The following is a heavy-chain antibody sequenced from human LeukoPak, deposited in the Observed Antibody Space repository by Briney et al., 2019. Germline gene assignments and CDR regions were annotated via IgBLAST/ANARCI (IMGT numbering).Heavy chain of an antibody. CDR1: GFTFGDYG. Sequence: GGSLRLSCIASGFTFGDYGMTWFRQAPGKGLEWVSHIRSKAYGGTTEYAASVKGRFTISRGDSKSIAYLQMSSLKTEDTAVYYCTRGYDGSGWLFDYWGQGTLVTVSS. D-gene: IGHD6-19*01. J-gene: IGHJ4*02. V-gene: IGHV3-49*03. CDR2: IRSKAYGGTT. CDR3: TRGYDGSGWLFDY.